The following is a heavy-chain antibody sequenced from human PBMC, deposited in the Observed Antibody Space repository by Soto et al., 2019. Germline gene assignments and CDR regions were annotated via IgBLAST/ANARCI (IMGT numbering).Heavy chain of an antibody. CDR1: GFTFSNFR. J-gene: IGHJ4*02. CDR2: IDGSGTAM. CDR3: ARQLYTVVTPQDY. V-gene: IGHV3-48*02. Sequence: GRSLRLSCAASGFTFSNFRMNWIRQAPGKGLEWVSHIDGSGTAMSYVDSVKGRFTISRDNAKNSLYLEMTSLRDEDTAVYYCARQLYTVVTPQDYWGRGTLVTVSS. D-gene: IGHD2-21*02.